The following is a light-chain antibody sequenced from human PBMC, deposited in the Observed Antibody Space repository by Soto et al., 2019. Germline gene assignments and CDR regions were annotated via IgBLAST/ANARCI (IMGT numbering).Light chain of an antibody. CDR2: STS. CDR1: TGAVTSGYY. J-gene: IGLJ2*01. V-gene: IGLV7-43*01. Sequence: QAVVTQEHSLTVSPGGTVTLTCASSTGAVTSGYYPNWFQQKPGQAPRALIYSTSNQHSWTPARFSGSLLGGKAALTLSGVQPEDEAEYYCLLYYGGAQLVFGGGTKLTVL. CDR3: LLYYGGAQLV.